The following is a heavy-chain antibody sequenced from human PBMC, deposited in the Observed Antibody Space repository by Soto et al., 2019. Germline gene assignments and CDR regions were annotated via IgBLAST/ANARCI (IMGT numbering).Heavy chain of an antibody. CDR2: INAGDGNT. D-gene: IGHD2-15*01. CDR3: AREGCSGGSCYSTYYFDY. V-gene: IGHV1-3*01. CDR1: GYTLTSYA. Sequence: QVQLVQSGAEVKKAGASVKVSCKASGYTLTSYAMHWVRQAPGQRLEWMGWINAGDGNTKYSQKFQGRVTITRDTSASTAYMELSSLRSEDTAVYYCAREGCSGGSCYSTYYFDYWGQGTPVTVSS. J-gene: IGHJ4*02.